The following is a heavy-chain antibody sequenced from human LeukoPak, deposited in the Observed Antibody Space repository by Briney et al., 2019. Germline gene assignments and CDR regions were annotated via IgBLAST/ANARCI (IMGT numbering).Heavy chain of an antibody. J-gene: IGHJ3*02. CDR2: IIPIFGTA. D-gene: IGHD3-22*01. CDR1: GGTFSSYA. Sequence: ASVKVSCKASGGTFSSYAISWVRQAPGQGLEWMGGIIPIFGTANYAQKFQGRVTITADESTSTAYMELSSLRSEDTAVYYCARGTYYYDSSGYYFADDAFDIWGQGTMVTVSS. V-gene: IGHV1-69*01. CDR3: ARGTYYYDSSGYYFADDAFDI.